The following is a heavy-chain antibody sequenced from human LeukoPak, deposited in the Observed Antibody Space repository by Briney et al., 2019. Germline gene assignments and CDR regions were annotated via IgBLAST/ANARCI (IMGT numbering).Heavy chain of an antibody. CDR3: ARGLLAWLNY. Sequence: SETLSLTCTVSGDSFSYFYWSWIRQPPGKGLEWIGYIYNSGSTNYNPSLKSRVTISVDKSKNQFSLKLSSVTAADTAVYYCARGLLAWLNYWGQGTLVTVSS. CDR1: GDSFSYFY. J-gene: IGHJ4*02. V-gene: IGHV4-59*12. CDR2: IYNSGST. D-gene: IGHD3-22*01.